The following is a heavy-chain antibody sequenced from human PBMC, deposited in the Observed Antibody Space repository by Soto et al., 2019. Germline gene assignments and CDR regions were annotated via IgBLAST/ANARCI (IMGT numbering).Heavy chain of an antibody. V-gene: IGHV4-39*07. CDR1: GASISSTNYY. D-gene: IGHD2-15*01. J-gene: IGHJ4*02. CDR2: IYYSGSS. CDR3: ARADCRGGSSHFSY. Sequence: PSDTLSLTCTVSGASISSTNYYWGWIRQPPGKGLEWIATIYYSGSSYYNPSLKSRVTISVDTSKSQFSLKLRSVTAADTAVYYCARADCRGGSSHFSYWGQGTLVTVSS.